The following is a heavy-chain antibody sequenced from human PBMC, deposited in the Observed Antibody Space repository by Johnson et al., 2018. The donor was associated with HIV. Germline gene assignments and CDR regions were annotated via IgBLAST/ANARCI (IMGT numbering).Heavy chain of an antibody. Sequence: MQLVESGGGLVQPGRSLRLSCTASGFTFGDYAMSWVRQAPGKGLEWVGFIRSKAYGGTTDYAASVQGRFIISRDDSKSIAYLQMNSLKTADTAVYYCSRENYNFWSGYWGAFDIWGHGTVVTVSS. D-gene: IGHD3-3*01. J-gene: IGHJ3*02. V-gene: IGHV3-49*04. CDR2: IRSKAYGGTT. CDR1: GFTFGDYA. CDR3: SRENYNFWSGYWGAFDI.